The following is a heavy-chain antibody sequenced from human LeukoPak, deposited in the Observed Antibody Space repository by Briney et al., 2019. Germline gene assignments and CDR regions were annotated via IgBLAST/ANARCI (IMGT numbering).Heavy chain of an antibody. D-gene: IGHD3-9*01. V-gene: IGHV4-34*01. CDR3: ARGPLYYDILTGYYTTTIEGWFGY. CDR2: INHSGST. J-gene: IGHJ4*02. Sequence: SSETLSLTCAVYGGSFSGYYWSWIRQPPGKGLEWIGEINHSGSTNYNPSLKSRVTISVDTSKNQFSLKLSSVTAADTAVYYCARGPLYYDILTGYYTTTIEGWFGYWGQGTLVTVSS. CDR1: GGSFSGYY.